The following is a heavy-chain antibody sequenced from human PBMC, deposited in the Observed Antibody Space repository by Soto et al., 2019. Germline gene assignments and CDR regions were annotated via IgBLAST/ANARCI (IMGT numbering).Heavy chain of an antibody. CDR1: GFTFSSYA. V-gene: IGHV3-23*01. CDR2: ISGSGGST. D-gene: IGHD3-9*01. Sequence: EVQLLESGGGLVQPGGSLRLSCAASGFTFSSYAMSWVRQAPGKGLEWVSAISGSGGSTYYADSVKGRFTISRDNSKNTLYLQMNILRAEDTAVYYCASDILTGYSSRQFDYWGQGTLVTVSS. J-gene: IGHJ4*02. CDR3: ASDILTGYSSRQFDY.